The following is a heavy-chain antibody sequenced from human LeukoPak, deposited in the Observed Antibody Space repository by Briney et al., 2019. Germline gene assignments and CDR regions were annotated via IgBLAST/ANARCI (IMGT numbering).Heavy chain of an antibody. V-gene: IGHV1-8*03. CDR1: GYTFTSYD. CDR2: MNPNSGNT. CDR3: ARVDSSSWYRFWDY. Sequence: GASAKVSCKASGYTFTSYDINWVRQATGQGLEWMGWMNPNSGNTGYAQKFQGRVTITRNTSISTAYMELSSLRSEDTAVYYCARVDSSSWYRFWDYWGQGTLVTVSS. D-gene: IGHD6-13*01. J-gene: IGHJ4*02.